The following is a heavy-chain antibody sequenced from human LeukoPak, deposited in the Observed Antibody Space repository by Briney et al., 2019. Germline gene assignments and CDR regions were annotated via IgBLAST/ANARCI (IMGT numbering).Heavy chain of an antibody. D-gene: IGHD3-22*01. CDR3: ARGFTYYYDSSGPYYFDY. CDR1: GGSFSGYY. CDR2: INHSGST. J-gene: IGHJ4*02. Sequence: SETLSLTCAVYGGSFSGYYWSWIRQPPGKGLEWIGEINHSGSTNYNPSLKSRVTISVDTSKNLFSLKLSSVTAADTAVYYCARGFTYYYDSSGPYYFDYWGQGTLVTVSS. V-gene: IGHV4-34*01.